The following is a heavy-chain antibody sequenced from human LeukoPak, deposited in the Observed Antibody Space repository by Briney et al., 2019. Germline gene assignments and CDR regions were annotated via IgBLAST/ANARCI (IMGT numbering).Heavy chain of an antibody. D-gene: IGHD3-3*01. CDR3: AGINCRGDYDFWSGYFQDY. CDR2: ISSSSSTR. V-gene: IGHV3-48*01. J-gene: IGHJ4*02. Sequence: PGGSLRLSCAASGFTFSSYSMNWVRQAPGKGLEWVSCISSSSSTRYYADSVKGRFTISRDNAKNSLYLQMNSLRAEDTAVYYCAGINCRGDYDFWSGYFQDYWGQGTLVTVSS. CDR1: GFTFSSYS.